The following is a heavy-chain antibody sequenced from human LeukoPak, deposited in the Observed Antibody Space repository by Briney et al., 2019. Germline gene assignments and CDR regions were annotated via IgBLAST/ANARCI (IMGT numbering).Heavy chain of an antibody. D-gene: IGHD6-13*01. Sequence: SETLSLTCAVYGGSFSGYYWSWIRQPPGKGLEWIGEINHSGSTNYNPSLKSRVTISVDTSKNQFSLKLSSVTAADTAVYYCARVTGYRSSWQTIDNWGQGTLVTVSS. CDR1: GGSFSGYY. CDR3: ARVTGYRSSWQTIDN. J-gene: IGHJ4*02. V-gene: IGHV4-34*01. CDR2: INHSGST.